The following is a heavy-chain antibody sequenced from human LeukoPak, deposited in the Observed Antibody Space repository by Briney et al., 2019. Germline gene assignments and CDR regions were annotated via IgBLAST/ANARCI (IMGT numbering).Heavy chain of an antibody. D-gene: IGHD4/OR15-4a*01. V-gene: IGHV4-4*07. CDR3: ARDSMTMDYYYGMDV. J-gene: IGHJ6*02. CDR1: GGSISSYY. Sequence: SETLSLTCTVSGGSISSYYRSWIRQPAGKGLEWIGRIYTSGSTNYNPSLKSRVTMSVDTSKNQFSLKLSSVTAADTAVYYCARDSMTMDYYYGMDVWGQGTTVTVSS. CDR2: IYTSGST.